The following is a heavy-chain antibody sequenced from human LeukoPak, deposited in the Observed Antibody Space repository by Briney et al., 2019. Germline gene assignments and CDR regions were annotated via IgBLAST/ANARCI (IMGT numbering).Heavy chain of an antibody. CDR2: IWSDASNK. CDR1: GFTFSLFG. V-gene: IGHV3-33*01. Sequence: GRSLRLSCAASGFTFSLFGMHWVRQTPDRGLEWVAVIWSDASNKNYPDSVRGRFTISRDNSKNTVYRQMDGLRAEDTAVYYCARGWDYGGNSGVHYWGQGTLVTVSS. J-gene: IGHJ4*02. D-gene: IGHD4-23*01. CDR3: ARGWDYGGNSGVHY.